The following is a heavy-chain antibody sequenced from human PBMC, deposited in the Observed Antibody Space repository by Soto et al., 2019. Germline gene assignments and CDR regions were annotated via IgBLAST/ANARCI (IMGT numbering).Heavy chain of an antibody. CDR2: IYYSGST. CDR3: ARRGGSSWSPGDYNWFDP. CDR1: GGSISSSSYY. Sequence: SETLSLTCTVSGGSISSSSYYWGWIRQPPGKGLEWIGNIYYSGSTYYNPSLKSRVTISVDTSKNQFSLKLTSVTAADTAVFYCARRGGSSWSPGDYNWFDPWGQGTPVTVSS. V-gene: IGHV4-39*01. D-gene: IGHD6-13*01. J-gene: IGHJ5*02.